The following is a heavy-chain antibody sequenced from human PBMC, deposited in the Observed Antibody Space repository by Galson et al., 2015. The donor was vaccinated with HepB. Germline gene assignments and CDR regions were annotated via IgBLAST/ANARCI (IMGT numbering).Heavy chain of an antibody. CDR3: ARGSTYYDFWSGYYTETRFDY. Sequence: SETLSLTCTVSGGSISSYYWSWIRQPPGKGLEWIGYIYYSGSTNYNPSLKSRVTISVDTSKNQFSLKPSSVTAADTAVYYCARGSTYYDFWSGYYTETRFDYWGQGTLVTVSS. CDR2: IYYSGST. D-gene: IGHD3-3*01. V-gene: IGHV4-59*01. CDR1: GGSISSYY. J-gene: IGHJ4*02.